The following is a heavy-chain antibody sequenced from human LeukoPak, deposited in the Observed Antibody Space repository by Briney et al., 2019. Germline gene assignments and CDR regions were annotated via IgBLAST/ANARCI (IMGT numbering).Heavy chain of an antibody. D-gene: IGHD3-22*01. CDR1: GFTFSSYG. Sequence: AGRSLRLSCVASGFTFSSYGMHWVRQAPGKELEWVVVISYDGSNKYYADSVKGRFTISRDNSKNTLYLQMNSLRAEDTAVYYCAKDYSGYYSYFDYWGQGTLVTVSS. V-gene: IGHV3-30*18. CDR2: ISYDGSNK. J-gene: IGHJ4*02. CDR3: AKDYSGYYSYFDY.